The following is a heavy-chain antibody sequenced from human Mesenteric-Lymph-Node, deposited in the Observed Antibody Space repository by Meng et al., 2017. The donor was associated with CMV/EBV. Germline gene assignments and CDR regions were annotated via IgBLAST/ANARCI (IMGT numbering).Heavy chain of an antibody. Sequence: FSSYALSWVRQAPGQGLEWMGRIIPIFGTANYAQKFQGRVTITADESTSTAYMELSSLRSEDTAVYYCARDPYCSSTSCYDGEYFQHWGQGTLVTVSS. D-gene: IGHD2-2*01. V-gene: IGHV1-69*15. CDR2: IIPIFGTA. CDR1: FSSYA. J-gene: IGHJ1*01. CDR3: ARDPYCSSTSCYDGEYFQH.